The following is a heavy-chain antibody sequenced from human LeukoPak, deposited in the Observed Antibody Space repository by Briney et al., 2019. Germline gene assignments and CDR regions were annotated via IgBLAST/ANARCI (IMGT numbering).Heavy chain of an antibody. CDR1: GYTFTGYY. Sequence: ASVKVSCKASGYTFTGYYMHWVRQAPGQGLEWMGWINPNSGDTNYAQKFQGRFTMTRDTSISTAYMELSRLRSDDTAVYYCARIVGATTAYDAFEIWGQGTTVTVSS. V-gene: IGHV1-2*02. J-gene: IGHJ3*02. CDR2: INPNSGDT. D-gene: IGHD1-26*01. CDR3: ARIVGATTAYDAFEI.